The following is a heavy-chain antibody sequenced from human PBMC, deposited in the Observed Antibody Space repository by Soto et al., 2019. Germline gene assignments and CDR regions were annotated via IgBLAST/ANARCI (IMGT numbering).Heavy chain of an antibody. CDR3: ARDLYGSGTYTRYYYAMDV. CDR1: GFIFSSYA. CDR2: VSSNGGST. J-gene: IGHJ6*02. Sequence: GGSLRLSCAASGFIFSSYAMHWVRQAPGKGLEYISAVSSNGGSTYYANSVKGRFTISRDNSKDTLYLQMGSLRADDMAVYYCARDLYGSGTYTRYYYAMDVWGQGTTVTVSS. V-gene: IGHV3-64*01. D-gene: IGHD3-10*01.